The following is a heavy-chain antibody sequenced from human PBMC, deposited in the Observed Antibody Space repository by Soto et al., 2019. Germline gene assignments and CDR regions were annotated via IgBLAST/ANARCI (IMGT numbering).Heavy chain of an antibody. J-gene: IGHJ4*02. Sequence: QVQLVQSGAEVKKPGASVKVSCKASGYTFTSYAMHWVRQAPGQRLEWMGWINAGNGNTKYSQKFQGRVTITRDTAASKAYMELSSLRSEDTAVYYCARGIAGATTITGYWGQGTLVTVSS. D-gene: IGHD5-12*01. CDR3: ARGIAGATTITGY. CDR1: GYTFTSYA. CDR2: INAGNGNT. V-gene: IGHV1-3*01.